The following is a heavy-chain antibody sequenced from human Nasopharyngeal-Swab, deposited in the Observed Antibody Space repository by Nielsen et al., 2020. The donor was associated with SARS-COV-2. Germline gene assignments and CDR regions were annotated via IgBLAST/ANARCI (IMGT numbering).Heavy chain of an antibody. CDR3: AKDGGAYFDS. J-gene: IGHJ4*02. Sequence: GGSLRLSCAASGFTFRTHAMTWVRQAPGKGLDWVSLISGSGGSPYYADSVKGRFTISRDDSKNTPYLQMNSLRAEDTAVYYCAKDGGAYFDSWGQGTLVTVSS. CDR2: ISGSGGSP. D-gene: IGHD3-16*01. CDR1: GFTFRTHA. V-gene: IGHV3-23*01.